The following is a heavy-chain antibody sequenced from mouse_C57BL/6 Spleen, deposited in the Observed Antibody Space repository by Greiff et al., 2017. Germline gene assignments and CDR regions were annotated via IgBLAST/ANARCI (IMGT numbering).Heavy chain of an antibody. V-gene: IGHV1-80*01. CDR2: IYPGDGDT. CDR3: ARGDYDGYYFDY. Sequence: QVQLQQSGAELVKPGASVKISCKASGYAFSSYWMNWVKQRPGKGLEWIGQIYPGDGDTNYNGKFKGKATLTADKSSSTAYMQLSSLTSEDSAVYVCARGDYDGYYFDYWGQGTTLTVSS. D-gene: IGHD2-4*01. CDR1: GYAFSSYW. J-gene: IGHJ2*01.